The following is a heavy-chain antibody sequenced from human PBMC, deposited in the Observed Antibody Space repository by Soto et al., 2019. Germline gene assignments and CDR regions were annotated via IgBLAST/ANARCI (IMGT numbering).Heavy chain of an antibody. CDR1: GGTFSSYT. Sequence: QVQLVQSGAEVKKPGSSVKVSCKASGGTFSSYTISWVRQAPGQGLEWMGRIIPILGIANYAQKFQGRVTXXAXKXRSKAYMELSSQRSEDTAVYYCASRGVSAVPAEPDYWGQGTLVTVAS. D-gene: IGHD2-2*01. V-gene: IGHV1-69*02. J-gene: IGHJ4*02. CDR2: IIPILGIA. CDR3: ASRGVSAVPAEPDY.